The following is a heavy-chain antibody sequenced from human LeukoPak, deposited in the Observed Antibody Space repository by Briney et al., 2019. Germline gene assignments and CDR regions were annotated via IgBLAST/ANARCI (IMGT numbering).Heavy chain of an antibody. J-gene: IGHJ4*02. CDR2: INAGNGDT. CDR3: ARPTRTGGTYYYDSTDYYSPFDY. D-gene: IGHD3-22*01. CDR1: GYIFSTST. V-gene: IGHV1-3*01. Sequence: ASVKVSCKASGYIFSTSTMYWVRQAPGQRLEWMGWINAGNGDTKYSQKLQGRVTITRDTSASTAYMELSSLRSEDTAVYYCARPTRTGGTYYYDSTDYYSPFDYWGQGTLVTVSS.